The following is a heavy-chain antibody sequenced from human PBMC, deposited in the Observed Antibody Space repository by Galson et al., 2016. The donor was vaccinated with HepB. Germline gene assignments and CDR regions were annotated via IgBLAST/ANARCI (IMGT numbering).Heavy chain of an antibody. CDR2: IDPSDSYT. J-gene: IGHJ6*02. CDR1: GYSFSTYW. V-gene: IGHV5-10-1*01. Sequence: QSGAEVKKPGESQRISCKDSGYSFSTYWIIWVRQMPGKGLEWMGRIDPSDSYTNYSPSFQGHVTISADKSISTAYLQWSSLKASDTGIYYCARQGSSAGELYYYYGMDVWGQGTTVTVSS. D-gene: IGHD2-15*01. CDR3: ARQGSSAGELYYYYGMDV.